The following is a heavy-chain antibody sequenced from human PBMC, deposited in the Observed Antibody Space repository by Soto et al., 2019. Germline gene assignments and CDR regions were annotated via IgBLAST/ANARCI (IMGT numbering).Heavy chain of an antibody. J-gene: IGHJ1*01. D-gene: IGHD3-22*01. V-gene: IGHV3-53*01. CDR1: GFTVSSNY. CDR2: IYSGGST. CDR3: ARDRVESGYPEYFQH. Sequence: EVQLVESGGGLIQPGGSLRLSCAASGFTVSSNYMSWVRQAPGKGLEWVSVIYSGGSTYYADSVKGRFTISRDNSKNTLYLQMNSLRAEDTAVYYCARDRVESGYPEYFQHWGQGTVLTVSS.